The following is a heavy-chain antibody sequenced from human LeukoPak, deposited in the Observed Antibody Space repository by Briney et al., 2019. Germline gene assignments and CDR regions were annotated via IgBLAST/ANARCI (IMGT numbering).Heavy chain of an antibody. V-gene: IGHV4-61*02. CDR2: IYTSGST. J-gene: IGHJ6*02. D-gene: IGHD5-18*01. CDR1: GGSISSGSYY. CDR3: ASSGYSYGPYGMDV. Sequence: SETLSLTCTVSGGSISSGSYYWSWIRQPAGKGLEWIGRIYTSGSTNYNPSLKSRVTISVDTSKNQFSLKLSSVTAADTAVYYCASSGYSYGPYGMDVWGQGTTVTVSS.